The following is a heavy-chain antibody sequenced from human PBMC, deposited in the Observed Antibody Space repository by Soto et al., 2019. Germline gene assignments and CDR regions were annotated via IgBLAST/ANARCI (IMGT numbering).Heavy chain of an antibody. V-gene: IGHV1-69*01. Sequence: QVQLVQSGAEVKKPGSSVKVSCKASGGTFSSYAISWVRQAPGPGLEWMGGIIPIFGTANYAQKFQGRVTLTADESTSTAYMELSSLRSEDTAVYYCARDLGAYCSSTSCYHNWFDPWGQGTLVTVSS. CDR2: IIPIFGTA. CDR1: GGTFSSYA. CDR3: ARDLGAYCSSTSCYHNWFDP. J-gene: IGHJ5*02. D-gene: IGHD2-2*01.